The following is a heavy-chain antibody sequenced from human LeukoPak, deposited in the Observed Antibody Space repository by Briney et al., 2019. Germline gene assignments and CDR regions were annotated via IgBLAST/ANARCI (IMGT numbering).Heavy chain of an antibody. CDR3: AGHNNYYDSSGSFDY. J-gene: IGHJ4*02. D-gene: IGHD3-22*01. CDR1: GGSISSGGYS. V-gene: IGHV4-30-2*01. Sequence: PSQTLSLTCAVSGGSISSGGYSWSWIRQPPGKGLEWIGYIYHSGSTYYNPSLKSRVTISVDRSKNQFSLKLGSVTAADTAVYYCAGHNNYYDSSGSFDYWGQGTLVTVSS. CDR2: IYHSGST.